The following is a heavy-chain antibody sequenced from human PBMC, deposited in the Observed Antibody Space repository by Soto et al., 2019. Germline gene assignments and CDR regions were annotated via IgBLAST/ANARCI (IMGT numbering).Heavy chain of an antibody. J-gene: IGHJ6*02. CDR3: ARGLAVAGENYYYGMDV. D-gene: IGHD6-19*01. CDR1: GGSFSGYY. Sequence: PSETLSLPCAVYGGSFSGYYWSWIRQPPGKGLEWIGEINHSGSTNYNPSLKSRVTISVDTSKNQFSPKLSSVTAADTAVYYCARGLAVAGENYYYGMDVWGQGTTVTVSS. V-gene: IGHV4-34*01. CDR2: INHSGST.